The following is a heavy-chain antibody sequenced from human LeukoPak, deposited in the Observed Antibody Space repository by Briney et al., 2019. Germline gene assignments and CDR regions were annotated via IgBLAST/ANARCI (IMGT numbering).Heavy chain of an antibody. CDR2: ISSSSSYT. Sequence: GGSLRLSCAASGFTFSDYYMSWIREAPGKGLEWVSYISSSSSYTNYADSVKGRFTISGDNAKNSLYLQMNSLRAEDTAVYYCARGSSSSWYVDYWGQGTLVTVSS. D-gene: IGHD6-13*01. CDR3: ARGSSSSWYVDY. CDR1: GFTFSDYY. V-gene: IGHV3-11*05. J-gene: IGHJ4*02.